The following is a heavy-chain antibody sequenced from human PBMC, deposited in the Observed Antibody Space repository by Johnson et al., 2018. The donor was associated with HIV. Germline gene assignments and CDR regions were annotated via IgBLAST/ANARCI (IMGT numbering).Heavy chain of an antibody. V-gene: IGHV3-30*18. CDR2: TSYDGSNK. Sequence: QVQLVESGGGVVQPGRSLRLSCITYGFNFSTYDMHWVRQAPGKGLEWVAVTSYDGSNKYYADSVKGRFTISRDNSKNTLYLQMNSLRAEDTAVYYCAKDRAFDIWGHGTMVTVSS. CDR1: GFNFSTYD. CDR3: AKDRAFDI. J-gene: IGHJ3*02.